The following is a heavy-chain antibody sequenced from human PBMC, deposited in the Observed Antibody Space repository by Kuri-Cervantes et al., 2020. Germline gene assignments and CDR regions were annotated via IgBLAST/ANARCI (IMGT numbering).Heavy chain of an antibody. CDR2: ISYDGDNT. CDR3: AKVLITMVRGAQPYFDY. D-gene: IGHD3-10*01. J-gene: IGHJ4*02. V-gene: IGHV3-30-3*01. CDR1: GFTFSSYA. Sequence: GGSLRLSCAASGFTFSSYAMHWVRQAPGKGLEWVALISYDGDNTYYADSVKGRFTISRDNSKNTLYLQMNSLRAEDTAVYYCAKVLITMVRGAQPYFDYWGQGTLVTVSS.